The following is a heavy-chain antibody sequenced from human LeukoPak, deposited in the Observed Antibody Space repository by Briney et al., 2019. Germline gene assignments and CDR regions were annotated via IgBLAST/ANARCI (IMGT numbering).Heavy chain of an antibody. D-gene: IGHD6-19*01. V-gene: IGHV3-21*01. J-gene: IGHJ4*02. Sequence: PGGSLRLSCAASGFTFSSYSMNWVRQAPGKGLEWVSSISSSSSYIYYADSVKGRFTISRDNAKNSLYLQMNSLRAEDTAVYYCARDLGGSGWYYFDYWGQGTLVTVSS. CDR1: GFTFSSYS. CDR3: ARDLGGSGWYYFDY. CDR2: ISSSSSYI.